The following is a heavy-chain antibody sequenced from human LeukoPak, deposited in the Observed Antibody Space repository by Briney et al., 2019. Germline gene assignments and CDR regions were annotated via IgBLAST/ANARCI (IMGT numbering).Heavy chain of an antibody. CDR1: GGSISSGSYY. CDR3: ARGYCSSTSCYPLHYYYYYYMDV. D-gene: IGHD2-2*01. J-gene: IGHJ6*03. V-gene: IGHV4-61*02. Sequence: PSETLSLTCTVSGGSISSGSYYWSWIRQPAGKGLEWIGRIYTSGSTNYNPSLKSRVTISVDTSKNQFSLKLSSVTAADTAVYYCARGYCSSTSCYPLHYYYYYYMDVWGKGTTVTVSS. CDR2: IYTSGST.